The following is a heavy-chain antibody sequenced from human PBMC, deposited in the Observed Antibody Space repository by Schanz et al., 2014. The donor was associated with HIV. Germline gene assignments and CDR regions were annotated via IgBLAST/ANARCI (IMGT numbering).Heavy chain of an antibody. CDR1: GFTFDSYT. J-gene: IGHJ2*01. V-gene: IGHV3-21*04. CDR3: ALSRPSGYGGSWYFDL. D-gene: IGHD2-15*01. CDR2: ISGGSGDK. Sequence: EVQVVDSGGGLVKPGGSLRLSCVVSGFTFDSYTMNWVRQAPGKGLEWVSSISGGSGDKLYADSVKGRFTISRDNSKNTLYLQMNSLRAEDTAVYYCALSRPSGYGGSWYFDLWGRGTLVAVSS.